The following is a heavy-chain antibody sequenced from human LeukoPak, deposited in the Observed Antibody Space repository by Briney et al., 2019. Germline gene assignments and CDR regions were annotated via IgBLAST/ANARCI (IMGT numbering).Heavy chain of an antibody. V-gene: IGHV3-21*01. CDR2: ISTSSSYI. Sequence: GGSLRLSSAASGFTFNRYNMNWVRRAPGKGLKWVSSISTSSSYIYYTDSVRGRFTISTANATNSLDLQMTRLRDQDTALYTCARGADGVSCTSRGWFDPWGQGTLVTVSS. CDR1: GFTFNRYN. J-gene: IGHJ5*02. CDR3: ARGADGVSCTSRGWFDP. D-gene: IGHD2-15*01.